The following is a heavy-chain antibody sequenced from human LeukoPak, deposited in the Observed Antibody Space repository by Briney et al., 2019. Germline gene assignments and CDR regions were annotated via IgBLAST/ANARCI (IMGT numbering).Heavy chain of an antibody. CDR2: INHSGST. V-gene: IGHV4-34*01. J-gene: IGHJ4*02. D-gene: IGHD5-12*01. Sequence: SETLSLTCAVHGGSFSGHYWSWIRQSPGKGLEWIGEINHSGSTNYNPSLKSRVTMSGVTSKNQFSLKLGSVTAADTAVYYCARVPRYSGYDSRRFDYWGQGTLVTVSS. CDR3: ARVPRYSGYDSRRFDY. CDR1: GGSFSGHY.